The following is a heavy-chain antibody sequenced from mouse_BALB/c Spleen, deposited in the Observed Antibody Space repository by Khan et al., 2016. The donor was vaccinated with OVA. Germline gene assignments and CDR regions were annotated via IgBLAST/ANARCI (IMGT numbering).Heavy chain of an antibody. D-gene: IGHD1-3*01. CDR1: GFSLTSYG. V-gene: IGHV2-9*02. Sequence: QVQLKESGPGLVAPSQSLSITCTVSGFSLTSYGVHWVRQPPGKGLEWLGVIWAGGSTNYNSALMSRLSISKDNSKSQVFLKSNRLQTNDKAMYCCARLGDIGGQGTTLTVSS. CDR3: ARLGDI. CDR2: IWAGGST. J-gene: IGHJ2*01.